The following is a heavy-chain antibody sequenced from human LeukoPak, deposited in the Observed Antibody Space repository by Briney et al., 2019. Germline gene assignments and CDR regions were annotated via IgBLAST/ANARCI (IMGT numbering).Heavy chain of an antibody. V-gene: IGHV4-39*07. CDR3: ARARGTYYDILTGYFPVGIWFDP. J-gene: IGHJ5*02. CDR2: IYYSGST. CDR1: GGSISSSSYY. D-gene: IGHD3-9*01. Sequence: SETLSLTCTVSGGSISSSSYYWGWIRQPPGKGLEWIGSIYYSGSTYYNPSLKSRVTISVDTSKNQFSLKLSSVTAADTAVYYCARARGTYYDILTGYFPVGIWFDPWGQGTLVTVSS.